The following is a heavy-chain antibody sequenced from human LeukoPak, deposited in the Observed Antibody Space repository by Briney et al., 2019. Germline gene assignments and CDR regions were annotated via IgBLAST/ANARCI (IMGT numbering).Heavy chain of an antibody. J-gene: IGHJ4*02. CDR1: GFTFSSYS. Sequence: PGGSLRLSCAASGFTFSSYSMNWVRQAPGKGLEWVSYISSSSSTIYYADSVKGRFTISRDNAKNSLYLQMNSLRAEDTAVYYCATRYCSVGVCYLNYWGQGTLVTVSS. V-gene: IGHV3-48*01. D-gene: IGHD2-8*02. CDR3: ATRYCSVGVCYLNY. CDR2: ISSSSSTI.